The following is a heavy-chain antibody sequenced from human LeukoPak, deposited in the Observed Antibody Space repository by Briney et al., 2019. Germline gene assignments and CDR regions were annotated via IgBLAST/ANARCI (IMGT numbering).Heavy chain of an antibody. CDR2: ISAYNGNT. Sequence: GASVKVSCKASGYTFTSYGISWVRQAPGQGLEWMGWISAYNGNTNYAQKLQGSVTMTTDTSTSTAYMELRSLRSDDTAVYYCARETTAVADRLTSQPPYYFDYWGQGTLVTVSS. J-gene: IGHJ4*02. V-gene: IGHV1-18*01. D-gene: IGHD6-19*01. CDR1: GYTFTSYG. CDR3: ARETTAVADRLTSQPPYYFDY.